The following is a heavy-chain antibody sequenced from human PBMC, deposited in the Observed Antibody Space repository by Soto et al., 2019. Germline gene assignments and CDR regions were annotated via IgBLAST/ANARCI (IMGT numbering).Heavy chain of an antibody. J-gene: IGHJ4*02. D-gene: IGHD6-25*01. CDR2: IHYSGTT. Sequence: PSETLSLTCTVSGGSMRNYFWTWIRQPPGKGLEWIGYIHYSGTTSFFPSYNPSLRSRVTISEDTSKNQFSLKLLSVTTADTAVYFCAAGGASSGNLAPYYLDFWGQGTLVTVSS. CDR1: GGSMRNYF. V-gene: IGHV4-59*01. CDR3: AAGGASSGNLAPYYLDF.